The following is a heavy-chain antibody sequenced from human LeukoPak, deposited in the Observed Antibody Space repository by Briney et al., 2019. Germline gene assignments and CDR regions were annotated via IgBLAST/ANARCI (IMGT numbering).Heavy chain of an antibody. Sequence: PSETLSLTCTVSGYSISSGYYWGWIRQPPGKGLEWIGSIYHSGSTYYNPSLKSRVTISVDTSKNQFSLKLSSVTAADTAVYYCARDGTTVSPAVWGKGTTVTVSS. V-gene: IGHV4-38-2*02. J-gene: IGHJ6*04. CDR1: GYSISSGYY. D-gene: IGHD4-17*01. CDR3: ARDGTTVSPAV. CDR2: IYHSGST.